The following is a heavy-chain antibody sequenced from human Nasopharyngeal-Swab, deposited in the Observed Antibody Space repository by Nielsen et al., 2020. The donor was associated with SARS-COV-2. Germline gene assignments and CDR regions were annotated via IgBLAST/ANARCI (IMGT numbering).Heavy chain of an antibody. J-gene: IGHJ4*02. CDR3: AREPEVGVTTFDY. V-gene: IGHV4-34*01. CDR2: INHSGST. CDR1: DGSFSGYH. D-gene: IGHD1-26*01. Sequence: SETLSLTCAVYDGSFSGYHWSWIRQPPGKGLEWIGKINHSGSTKYNPSLKSRVTISVDTSKNQFSLKLSSVTAADTAVYYCAREPEVGVTTFDYWGQGTLVTVSS.